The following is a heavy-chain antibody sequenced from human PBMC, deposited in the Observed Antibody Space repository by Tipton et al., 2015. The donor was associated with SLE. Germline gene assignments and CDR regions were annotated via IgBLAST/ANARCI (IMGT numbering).Heavy chain of an antibody. CDR3: ARLGGIRFLY. Sequence: GSLRLSCAASGFTFKSYGMSWIRQAPGKGLEWVATIYSADRRYYADSVKGRFTSPRDDSKETLSLQMTSLKDEDTAVYYCARLGGIRFLYWGQGTPVTVSS. D-gene: IGHD3-16*01. CDR2: IYSADRR. J-gene: IGHJ4*02. V-gene: IGHV3-23*03. CDR1: GFTFKSYG.